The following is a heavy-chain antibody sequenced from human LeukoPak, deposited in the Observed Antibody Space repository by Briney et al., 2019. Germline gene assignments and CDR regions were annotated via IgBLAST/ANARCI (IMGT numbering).Heavy chain of an antibody. CDR1: GDSVSSNGAS. J-gene: IGHJ4*02. V-gene: IGHV6-1*01. CDR3: GRETDFGVVTN. D-gene: IGHD3-3*01. Sequence: SQTLSLTCAISGDSVSSNGASWNWIRQSPSRGLEWLGRTYYRSQQWHSDYAPSVKGRIILNPDTSKNQFSLQLNSVTPEDTAVYYCGRETDFGVVTNWGQGTLVTVSS. CDR2: TYYRSQQWHS.